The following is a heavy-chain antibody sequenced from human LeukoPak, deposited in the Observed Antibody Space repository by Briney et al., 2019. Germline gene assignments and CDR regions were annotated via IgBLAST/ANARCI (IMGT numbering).Heavy chain of an antibody. Sequence: GGSLRLSCAASGFIFSSYGMHWVRQAPGKGLEWVAVISYDGGNISYTDSVKGRFTISRDNAKNSLYLQMNSLRAEDTAVYYCARDRRRSGYSYGLADFDYWGQGTLVTVSS. CDR2: ISYDGGNI. V-gene: IGHV3-30*03. D-gene: IGHD5-18*01. CDR3: ARDRRRSGYSYGLADFDY. CDR1: GFIFSSYG. J-gene: IGHJ4*02.